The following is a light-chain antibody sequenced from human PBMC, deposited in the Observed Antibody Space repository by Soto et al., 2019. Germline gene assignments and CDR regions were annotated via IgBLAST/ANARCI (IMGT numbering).Light chain of an antibody. J-gene: IGKJ3*01. CDR2: AAS. CDR1: QGISNY. CDR3: QKYNSAPRT. Sequence: DIQMTQSPSSLSASVGDRVTITCRARQGISNYLDWYQQKPGKVPTLLIYAASTLQSGVPSRFSGSGSGTDFTLTISSLQPEDVATYYCQKYNSAPRTFGPGTKVDIK. V-gene: IGKV1-27*01.